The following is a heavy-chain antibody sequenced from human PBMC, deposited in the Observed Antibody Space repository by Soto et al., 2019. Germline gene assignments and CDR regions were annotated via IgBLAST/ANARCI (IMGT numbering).Heavy chain of an antibody. Sequence: QVQLVQSGAEVKKPGASVKVSCKASGYTFTSYGISWVRQAPGQGLEWMGWISAYNGNTNYAQKLQGRVTMTTDTSTSTAYMELRSLRSDDTDVYYCARSDCSGGSCYLFWFDPWGQGTLVTVSS. CDR3: ARSDCSGGSCYLFWFDP. D-gene: IGHD2-15*01. CDR1: GYTFTSYG. J-gene: IGHJ5*02. CDR2: ISAYNGNT. V-gene: IGHV1-18*01.